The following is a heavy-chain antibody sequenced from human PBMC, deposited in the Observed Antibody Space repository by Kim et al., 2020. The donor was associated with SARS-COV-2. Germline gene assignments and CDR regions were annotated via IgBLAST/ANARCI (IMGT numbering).Heavy chain of an antibody. CDR3: AVTWYSSGWYEVITLDY. D-gene: IGHD6-19*01. J-gene: IGHJ4*02. V-gene: IGHV3-23*01. CDR2: ISGSGGST. Sequence: GGSLRLSCAASGFTFSSYAMSWVRQAPGKGLEWVSAISGSGGSTYYADSVKGRFTISRDNSKNTLYLQMNSLRAEDTAVYYCAVTWYSSGWYEVITLDYWGQGTLVTVSS. CDR1: GFTFSSYA.